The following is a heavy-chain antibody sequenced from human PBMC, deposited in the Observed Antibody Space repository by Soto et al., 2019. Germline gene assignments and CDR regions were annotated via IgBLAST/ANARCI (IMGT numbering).Heavy chain of an antibody. CDR1: GGTFSSYS. J-gene: IGHJ3*02. Sequence: ASVNVSFKASGGTFSSYSISWVRQAPGQWLELMGGIIPIFGTANYAQKFQGRVTITADESTSTAYMELSSLRSEDTAVYYCARDEIYDAFDNWGQGTMETDS. CDR2: IIPIFGTA. V-gene: IGHV1-69*13. CDR3: ARDEIYDAFDN. D-gene: IGHD3-3*01.